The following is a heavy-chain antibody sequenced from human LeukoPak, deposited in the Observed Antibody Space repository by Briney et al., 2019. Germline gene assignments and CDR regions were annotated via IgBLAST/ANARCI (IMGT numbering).Heavy chain of an antibody. V-gene: IGHV3-30*18. CDR3: AKGGGSGSFDY. CDR2: ISYDGSNK. J-gene: IGHJ4*02. CDR1: GFTFSSYS. D-gene: IGHD3-10*01. Sequence: PGGSLRLSCAASGFTFSSYSMNWVRMAPGKGLEGVAVISYDGSNKYYADSVKGRFTISRDNSKNTLYLQMNSLRAEDTAVYYCAKGGGSGSFDYWGQGTLVTVSS.